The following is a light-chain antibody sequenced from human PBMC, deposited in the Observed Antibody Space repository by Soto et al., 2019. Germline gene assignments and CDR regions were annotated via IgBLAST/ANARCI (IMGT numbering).Light chain of an antibody. CDR1: SSDVGGYNY. V-gene: IGLV2-14*01. J-gene: IGLJ1*01. CDR2: DVS. Sequence: QSALTQPASVSGSPGQSITISCTGTSSDVGGYNYVSWYQQHPGTAPKLMIYDVSHRPSGVSNRFSGSKSGNTASLTISGLQAEDEADYYCRSYTSSSTFLVFGTGTKLTVL. CDR3: RSYTSSSTFLV.